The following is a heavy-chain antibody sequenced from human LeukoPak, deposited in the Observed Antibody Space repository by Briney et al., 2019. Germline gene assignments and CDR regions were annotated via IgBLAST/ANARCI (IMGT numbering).Heavy chain of an antibody. CDR1: GFTFSLW. CDR3: ARDGGLKSYYYYYMDV. D-gene: IGHD3-16*01. J-gene: IGHJ6*03. V-gene: IGHV3-30*03. Sequence: GGSLRLSCAASGFTFSLWHALGPPGSRQGAVKGRFTISRDNSKNTLYLQMNSLRAEDTAVYYCARDGGLKSYYYYYMDVWGKGTTVTVSS.